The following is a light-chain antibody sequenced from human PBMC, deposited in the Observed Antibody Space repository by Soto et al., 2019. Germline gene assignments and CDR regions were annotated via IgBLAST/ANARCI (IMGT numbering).Light chain of an antibody. CDR1: SSDVGGHNY. Sequence: QSALTQSPSASGSPGQSVTISCTGTSSDVGGHNYVSWYQHHPGKAPKLIIYEVSKRPSGVPDRFSGSKSANTASLTVSGLQAEDEGDYYCSSYSISAGLVVFGGGTKLTVL. CDR3: SSYSISAGLVV. CDR2: EVS. J-gene: IGLJ2*01. V-gene: IGLV2-8*01.